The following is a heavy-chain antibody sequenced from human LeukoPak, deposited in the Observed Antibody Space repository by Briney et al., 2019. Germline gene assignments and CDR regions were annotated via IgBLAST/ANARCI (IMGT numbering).Heavy chain of an antibody. V-gene: IGHV1-46*01. CDR2: INPSGGST. J-gene: IGHJ5*02. D-gene: IGHD6-19*01. CDR1: GYTFTSYY. Sequence: ASVKVSCKASGYTFTSYYMHWARQAPGQGLEWMGIINPSGGSTSYAQKFQGRVTMTRDTSTSTVYMELSSLRSEDTAVYYCARVSFAAVAGRRGERWFDPWGQGTLVTVSS. CDR3: ARVSFAAVAGRRGERWFDP.